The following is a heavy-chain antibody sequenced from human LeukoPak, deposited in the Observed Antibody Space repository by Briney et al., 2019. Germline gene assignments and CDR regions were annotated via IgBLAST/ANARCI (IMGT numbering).Heavy chain of an antibody. V-gene: IGHV3-23*01. CDR3: AKDSDSSGYQKVSTDY. CDR1: GFTFSSYA. D-gene: IGHD3-22*01. CDR2: ISGSGGST. Sequence: GGSLRLSCAASGFTFSSYAMSWVRQAPGKGLEWVSAISGSGGSTYYADSVKVRFTISRDNSKNTLYLQMNSLRAEDTAVYYCAKDSDSSGYQKVSTDYWGQGTLVTVSS. J-gene: IGHJ4*02.